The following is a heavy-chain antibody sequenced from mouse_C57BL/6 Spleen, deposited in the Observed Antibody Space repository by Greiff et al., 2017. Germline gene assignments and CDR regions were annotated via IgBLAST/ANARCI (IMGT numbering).Heavy chain of an antibody. Sequence: QVQLQQSGAELARPGASVTMSCKASGYTFPSYTMHWVKQRPGQGLEWIGYITPSSGYTKYNQKFKDKATLTADKSTSTAYMQLSSLTSEDSAVYYCASYYGSSYDAMDYWGQGTSVTVSS. CDR1: GYTFPSYT. V-gene: IGHV1-4*01. CDR3: ASYYGSSYDAMDY. J-gene: IGHJ4*01. D-gene: IGHD1-1*01. CDR2: ITPSSGYT.